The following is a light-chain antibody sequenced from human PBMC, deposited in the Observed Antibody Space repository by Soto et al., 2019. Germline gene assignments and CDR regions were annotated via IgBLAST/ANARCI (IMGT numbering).Light chain of an antibody. CDR1: QAVNTR. Sequence: EIVLTQSPATLSSFPGDRVTLSCRASQAVNTRLAWYQHRPGQAPRLLIYLASNRAAGVPARFSGSGSGTDFTLTISSLQPEDFATYYCQQYESLPLTFGQGTRLEIK. V-gene: IGKV3D-11*03. CDR2: LAS. J-gene: IGKJ5*01. CDR3: QQYESLPLT.